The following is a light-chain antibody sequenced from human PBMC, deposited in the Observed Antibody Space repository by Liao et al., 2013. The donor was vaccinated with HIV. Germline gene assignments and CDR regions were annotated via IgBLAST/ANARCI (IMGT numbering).Light chain of an antibody. CDR2: QDT. CDR1: DLGKKY. V-gene: IGLV3-1*01. J-gene: IGLJ2*01. Sequence: SFELTQPPSVSVSPGQTASITCSGDDLGKKYTSWYQQQPGRSPVLVIYQDTKRPSGIPERFSGSNSGNTATLTISGAQAMDEADYYCQAWDSSTVIYGGGTKLTV. CDR3: QAWDSSTVI.